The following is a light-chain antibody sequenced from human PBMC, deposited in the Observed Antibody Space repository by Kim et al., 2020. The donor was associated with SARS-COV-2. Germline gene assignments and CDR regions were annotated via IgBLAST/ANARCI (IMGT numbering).Light chain of an antibody. CDR2: DAS. V-gene: IGKV1-5*01. Sequence: GDRVTITCRASQSITIFLAWYQQKPGQAPKLLIYDASSLESGVPSRFRGSGSGTEFTLTISSLQPDDFATYYCQQYDSYSWTFGQGTKVDIK. CDR1: QSITIF. CDR3: QQYDSYSWT. J-gene: IGKJ1*01.